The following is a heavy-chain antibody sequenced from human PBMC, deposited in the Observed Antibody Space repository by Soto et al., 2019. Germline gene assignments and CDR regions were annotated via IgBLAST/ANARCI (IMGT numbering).Heavy chain of an antibody. J-gene: IGHJ4*02. CDR2: LWFDGSNE. V-gene: IGHV3-33*01. Sequence: GGSLRLSCAASGFPFSRYDMHWVRQAPGKGLEWVAVLWFDGSNEYYADSVQGRFTISRDNSKNTLYLQMDSLRAEDTAVYYCATVHNTSRSFDYWGQGTLVTVSS. CDR1: GFPFSRYD. D-gene: IGHD2-2*02. CDR3: ATVHNTSRSFDY.